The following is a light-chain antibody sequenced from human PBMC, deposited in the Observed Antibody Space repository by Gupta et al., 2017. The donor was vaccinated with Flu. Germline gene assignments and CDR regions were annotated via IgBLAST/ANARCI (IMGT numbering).Light chain of an antibody. J-gene: IGKJ5*01. Sequence: DIQMSQSPYSLSVSVGDRVTFTGRASQTIGTYLNWYQQKVGKAPQLLISGASSLQGGVPPRFSGSGSGTDFTLTISGLQLEDSATYYCQQSYGTPSFGQGTRVEIK. CDR1: QTIGTY. V-gene: IGKV1-39*01. CDR2: GAS. CDR3: QQSYGTPS.